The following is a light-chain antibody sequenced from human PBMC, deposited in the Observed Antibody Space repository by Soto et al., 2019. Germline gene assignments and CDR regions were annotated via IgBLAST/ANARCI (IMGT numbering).Light chain of an antibody. CDR1: QDINNY. J-gene: IGKJ5*01. Sequence: DIQLTQSPSFLSASVVDRVTITCRASQDINNYLAWYQQKPGKAPKLLIFAASTLQNGVPSRFSGSGSGTEFTVTITSLQPEDFATYYCQQRKSYPITFGQGTRLEIK. CDR2: AAS. V-gene: IGKV1-9*01. CDR3: QQRKSYPIT.